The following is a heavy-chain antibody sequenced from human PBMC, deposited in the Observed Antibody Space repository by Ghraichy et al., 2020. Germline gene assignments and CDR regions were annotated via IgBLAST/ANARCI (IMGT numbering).Heavy chain of an antibody. D-gene: IGHD5-18*01. CDR2: ITSSGGTI. CDR1: GFTFSDHY. J-gene: IGHJ4*02. V-gene: IGHV3-11*01. CDR3: AREYSSYSDY. Sequence: GGSLRLSCAASGFTFSDHYMSWFRQAPGKGLEWVSYITSSGGTIYYADSVKGRFTISRDNAKNSLYLQMNSLRAEDTAVYYCAREYSSYSDYWGQGTLVTVSS.